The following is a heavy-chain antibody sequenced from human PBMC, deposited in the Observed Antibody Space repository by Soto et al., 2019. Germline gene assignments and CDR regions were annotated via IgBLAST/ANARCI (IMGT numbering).Heavy chain of an antibody. CDR2: IYSGGST. J-gene: IGHJ4*02. CDR1: GFTVSSNY. CDR3: ARTTGDYGSFDY. D-gene: IGHD4-17*01. V-gene: IGHV3-53*04. Sequence: GGSLRLSCAASGFTVSSNYMSWVRQAPGKGLEWVSVIYSGGSTYYADSVKGRFTISGHNSKNTLYLQMNSLRAEDTAVYYCARTTGDYGSFDYWGQGTLVTVSS.